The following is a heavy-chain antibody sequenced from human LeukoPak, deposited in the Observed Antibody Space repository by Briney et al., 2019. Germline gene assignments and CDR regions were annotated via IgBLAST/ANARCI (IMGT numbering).Heavy chain of an antibody. D-gene: IGHD6-19*01. CDR3: TRGGGGDGSGWSTTDY. J-gene: IGHJ4*02. V-gene: IGHV3-7*04. CDR2: INQDGSEK. CDR1: GFTFSSYW. Sequence: GGSLRLSCVASGFTFSSYWMSWVRQAPGKGLEWVANINQDGSEKYDVDSAKGRFTISRDNAKNSLYLQMNSLRVEDTAMYYCTRGGGGDGSGWSTTDYWGQGTLVTISS.